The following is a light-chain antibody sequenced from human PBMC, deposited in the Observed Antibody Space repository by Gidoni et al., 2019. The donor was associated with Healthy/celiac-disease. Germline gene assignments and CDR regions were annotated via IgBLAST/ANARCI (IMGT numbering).Light chain of an antibody. CDR2: LGS. Sequence: DIVMTQSPLSLPVTTGEPAYISCRCRQSLLHSNGYNYVDWYLQTPGQSLQLLIYLGSNRASGVSDRFSVSGSGTDCTLKISRVDAEDVGVYYCMQALQTTWTFGQGTKVEIK. V-gene: IGKV2-28*01. CDR1: QSLLHSNGYNY. CDR3: MQALQTTWT. J-gene: IGKJ1*01.